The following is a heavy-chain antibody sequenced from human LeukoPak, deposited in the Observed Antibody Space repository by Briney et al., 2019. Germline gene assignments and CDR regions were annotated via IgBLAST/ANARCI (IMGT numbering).Heavy chain of an antibody. CDR3: ARVTYQYGMDV. J-gene: IGHJ6*02. V-gene: IGHV4-34*01. D-gene: IGHD2-2*01. CDR2: INHSGST. Sequence: SETLSLTCAVYGGSFSGYYWSWIRQPPGKGLEWIGEINHSGSTNYNPSLKSRVTISVDTSKNQNSLKLSSVTAADTAVYYCARVTYQYGMDVWGQGTTVTVSS. CDR1: GGSFSGYY.